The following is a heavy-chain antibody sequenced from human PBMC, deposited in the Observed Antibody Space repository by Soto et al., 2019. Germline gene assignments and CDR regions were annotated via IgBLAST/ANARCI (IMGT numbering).Heavy chain of an antibody. CDR1: GFTFSSYA. Sequence: GESLKISCAASGFTFSSYAMSWVRQAPGKGLEWVSAISGSGGSTYYADSVKGRFTISRDNAKNSLYLQMNSLRAEDTAVYYCARTYCSSTSCYGEGWFAPWGQGTLVVVSS. D-gene: IGHD2-2*01. J-gene: IGHJ5*02. V-gene: IGHV3-23*01. CDR3: ARTYCSSTSCYGEGWFAP. CDR2: ISGSGGST.